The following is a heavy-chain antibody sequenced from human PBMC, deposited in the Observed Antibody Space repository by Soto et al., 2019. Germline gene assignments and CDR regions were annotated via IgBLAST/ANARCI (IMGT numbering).Heavy chain of an antibody. CDR3: ASQGEYMGFDI. CDR1: GGTFSSYS. Sequence: QVQLVQSGAEVKKPGSSVKVSCKASGGTFSSYSFNWVRQAPGQGLEWMGRTVPILALTNYAQKFQGRVTITADKSTSTAYMELSSLRSEDTAVYYCASQGEYMGFDIWGQGTMVTVSS. J-gene: IGHJ3*02. CDR2: TVPILALT. D-gene: IGHD4-17*01. V-gene: IGHV1-69*02.